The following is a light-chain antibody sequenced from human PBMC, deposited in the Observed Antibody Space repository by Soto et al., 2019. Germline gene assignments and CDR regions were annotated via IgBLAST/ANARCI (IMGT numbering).Light chain of an antibody. CDR2: GAS. Sequence: EIVMTQSPATLSVSPGERATLSCRASQDISTNLAWYQQKPGQAPRLLIYGASTRATGIPARFRGSGSGTEFTLTISSQQSEDFAVYYCQQYDNWLRTFGQGTKVEIK. V-gene: IGKV3-15*01. CDR1: QDISTN. CDR3: QQYDNWLRT. J-gene: IGKJ1*01.